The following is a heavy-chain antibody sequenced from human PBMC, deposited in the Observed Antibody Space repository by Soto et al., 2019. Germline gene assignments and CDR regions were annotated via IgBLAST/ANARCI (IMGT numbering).Heavy chain of an antibody. J-gene: IGHJ6*02. CDR1: GGTFSSYA. CDR3: ARDLNVVVPAAEYPPAYYYYGMDV. D-gene: IGHD2-2*01. V-gene: IGHV1-69*13. CDR2: IIPIFGTA. Sequence: SVKVSCKASGGTFSSYAISWVRQAPGQGLEWMGGIIPIFGTANYAQKFQGRVTITADESTSTAYMELSSLRSEDTAVYYCARDLNVVVPAAEYPPAYYYYGMDVWGQGTTVTVPS.